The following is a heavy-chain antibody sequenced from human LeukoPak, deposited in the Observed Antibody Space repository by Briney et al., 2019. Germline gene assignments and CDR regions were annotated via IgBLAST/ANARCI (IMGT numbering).Heavy chain of an antibody. CDR2: ISSNGGST. V-gene: IGHV3-64*01. CDR3: ARAPAHNWNYSPNYYFDY. Sequence: GSLRLSCAASGFTFSSYAMHWVRQAPGKGLEYVSAISSNGGSTYYANSVKGRFTISRDNSKNTLYLQMGSLRAEDMAVYYCARAPAHNWNYSPNYYFDYWGQGTLVTVSS. CDR1: GFTFSSYA. J-gene: IGHJ4*02. D-gene: IGHD1-7*01.